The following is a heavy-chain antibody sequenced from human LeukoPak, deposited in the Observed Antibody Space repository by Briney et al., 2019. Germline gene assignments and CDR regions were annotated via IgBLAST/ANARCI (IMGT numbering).Heavy chain of an antibody. D-gene: IGHD6-19*01. V-gene: IGHV4-39*07. J-gene: IGHJ4*02. CDR3: AREYTLYRSGWFLDY. Sequence: SETLSLTCTVSGGSISSSGYYWSWIRQPPGKGLEWIGTIYYSGSAYYNPSLKTQVTISVDTSKNQFSLKLSSVTAADMAVYYCAREYTLYRSGWFLDYWGQGTVVTVSS. CDR2: IYYSGSA. CDR1: GGSISSSGYY.